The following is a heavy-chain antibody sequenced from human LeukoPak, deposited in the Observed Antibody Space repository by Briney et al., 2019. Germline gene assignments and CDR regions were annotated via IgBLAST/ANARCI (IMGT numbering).Heavy chain of an antibody. D-gene: IGHD3-10*01. CDR2: ISYGGSNK. CDR1: GFTFSSYA. CDR3: ATDGLYGSGSRAPDAFDI. V-gene: IGHV3-30-3*01. J-gene: IGHJ3*02. Sequence: GGSLALSCAASGFTFSSYAMHWVRQAPGKGREGVADISYGGSNKYYADPVKGRFTISRDNSKNTLYLQMNSLTAEDTAVYYCATDGLYGSGSRAPDAFDIWGEGTMVTVSS.